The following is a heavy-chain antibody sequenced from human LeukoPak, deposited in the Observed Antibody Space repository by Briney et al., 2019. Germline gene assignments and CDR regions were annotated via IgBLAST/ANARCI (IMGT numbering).Heavy chain of an antibody. Sequence: GWSLSLSCAASGFTFSSYAMSWVRQAPGKGLEWVSAISGSDSSTYYANYVKGLFNISRDNSKNTLYLQMNSLRAEGTAVYYCAKDQDSSSLRPQGYYYYGMDVWGQGTTVTVSS. CDR2: ISGSDSST. V-gene: IGHV3-23*01. CDR3: AKDQDSSSLRPQGYYYYGMDV. CDR1: GFTFSSYA. D-gene: IGHD6-13*01. J-gene: IGHJ6*02.